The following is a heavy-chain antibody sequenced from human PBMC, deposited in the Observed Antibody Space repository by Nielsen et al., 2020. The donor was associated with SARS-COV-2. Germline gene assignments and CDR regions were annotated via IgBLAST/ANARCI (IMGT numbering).Heavy chain of an antibody. Sequence: SETLSLTCTVSGGSISSYYWSWIRQPPGKGLEWIGYIYYSGSTNYNPSLKSRVTISVDTSKNQFSLKLSSVTAADTAVYYCARDGVSGNYFDYWGPGILVTVSS. J-gene: IGHJ4*02. V-gene: IGHV4-59*12. CDR3: ARDGVSGNYFDY. CDR1: GGSISSYY. D-gene: IGHD6-19*01. CDR2: IYYSGST.